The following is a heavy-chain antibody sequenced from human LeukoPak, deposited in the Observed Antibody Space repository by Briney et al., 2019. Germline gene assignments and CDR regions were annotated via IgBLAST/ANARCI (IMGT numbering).Heavy chain of an antibody. J-gene: IGHJ6*02. CDR2: IIPILGIA. CDR3: ARWSGYDSSGPNYYYYGMDV. V-gene: IGHV1-69*04. CDR1: GGTFSSYA. D-gene: IGHD3-22*01. Sequence: SVKVSCKASGGTFSSYAISWVRQAPGQGLEWMGRIIPILGIANYAQKFQGRVTITADKSTSTAYMELSSLRSEDTAVYYCARWSGYDSSGPNYYYYGMDVWGQGTTVTVSS.